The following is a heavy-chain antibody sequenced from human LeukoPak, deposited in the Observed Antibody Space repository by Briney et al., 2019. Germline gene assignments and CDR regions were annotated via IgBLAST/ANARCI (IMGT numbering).Heavy chain of an antibody. CDR3: ASSYAAAAGTWFDP. J-gene: IGHJ5*02. D-gene: IGHD6-13*01. V-gene: IGHV1-2*02. CDR2: INPNSGGT. Sequence: ASVKVSCKASGYTFTGYYMHWVRQAPGKGLEWMGWINPNSGGTNYAQKFQGRVTMTRDTSISTAYMELSRLRSDDTAVYYCASSYAAAAGTWFDPWGQGTLVTVSS. CDR1: GYTFTGYY.